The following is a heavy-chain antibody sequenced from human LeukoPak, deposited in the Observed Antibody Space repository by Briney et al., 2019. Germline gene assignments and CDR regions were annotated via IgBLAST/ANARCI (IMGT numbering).Heavy chain of an antibody. J-gene: IGHJ4*02. D-gene: IGHD3-22*01. CDR3: ARDLRSSGYYAFDY. Sequence: GGSLRLSCAASGFTFSNYAMSWVRQAPGKGLEWVISGSGYNTYYADSVKGRFTISRGNSKNTLFLQMNSLRAEDTAVYYCARDLRSSGYYAFDYWGQGTLVTVSS. CDR1: GFTFSNYA. V-gene: IGHV3-23*01. CDR2: SGSGYNT.